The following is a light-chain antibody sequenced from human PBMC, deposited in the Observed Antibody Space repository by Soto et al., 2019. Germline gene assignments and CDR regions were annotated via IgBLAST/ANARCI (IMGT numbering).Light chain of an antibody. Sequence: QSVLTQPATVSGSPGQSITISCTGTSSDVGGYNYVSWYQQHPGKAPKLMLYDVSNRPSGVSNRFSGSKSGNSASLTISGLQAEDEADYSCSSYASSSTYVFGPGTKVTVL. V-gene: IGLV2-14*03. CDR2: DVS. CDR3: SSYASSSTYV. J-gene: IGLJ1*01. CDR1: SSDVGGYNY.